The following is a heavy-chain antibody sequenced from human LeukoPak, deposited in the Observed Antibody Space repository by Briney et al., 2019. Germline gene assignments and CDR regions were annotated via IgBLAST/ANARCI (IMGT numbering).Heavy chain of an antibody. CDR3: ARSSGWKYNIDY. J-gene: IGHJ4*02. D-gene: IGHD6-19*01. CDR1: GYTFNGYY. Sequence: GASVKVSCKASGYTFNGYYKHWVRQAPGQGLGWMGWINPNSGGTNYAQKFQGRVTMTRDTSISTAYMELSRLRSDDTAMYYCARSSGWKYNIDYWGQGTLVTVSS. V-gene: IGHV1-2*02. CDR2: INPNSGGT.